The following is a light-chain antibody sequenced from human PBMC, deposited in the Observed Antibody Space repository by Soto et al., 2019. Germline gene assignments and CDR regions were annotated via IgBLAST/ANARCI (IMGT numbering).Light chain of an antibody. CDR1: QSVSSN. CDR2: DAS. V-gene: IGKV3-20*01. CDR3: QQYGSSGT. Sequence: EIVMTQSPATLSVSQGERATLSCRASQSVSSNLAWYQQKPGQAPRLLIHDASSRATGISDRFTGSGSGTDFTLTITTLEPEDFAVYYCQQYGSSGTFGQRTKVDI. J-gene: IGKJ1*01.